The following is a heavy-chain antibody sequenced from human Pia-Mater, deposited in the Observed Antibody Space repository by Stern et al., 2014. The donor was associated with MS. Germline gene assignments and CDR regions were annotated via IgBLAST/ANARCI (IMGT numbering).Heavy chain of an antibody. V-gene: IGHV1-69*01. CDR2: IIPIVGTA. D-gene: IGHD3-22*01. J-gene: IGHJ4*02. CDR3: ARDRRHYDPSGGYYFDS. CDR1: GGSFSSYA. Sequence: VQLVESGAEVKKPGSSVKVSCTASGGSFSSYAIHWVRQAPGQGPEWMGGIIPIVGTANYAQKSQGRVTITADESTSTAYMELSSLRSEDTAVYYCARDRRHYDPSGGYYFDSWGQGTLVTVSS.